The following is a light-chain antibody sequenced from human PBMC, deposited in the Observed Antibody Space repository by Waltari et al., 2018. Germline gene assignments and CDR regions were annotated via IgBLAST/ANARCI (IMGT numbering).Light chain of an antibody. J-gene: IGKJ1*01. CDR1: QSIRSN. CDR2: AAV. V-gene: IGKV1-39*01. Sequence: DIQMTQSPSSLSASVGDRVTITCRASQSIRSNLNWYQQKLGKAPKLLMYAAVSLQSGVPSRFSGSESGTDFTLSISSLQPEDFATYYCQQSYSAPWTFGQGTKVEI. CDR3: QQSYSAPWT.